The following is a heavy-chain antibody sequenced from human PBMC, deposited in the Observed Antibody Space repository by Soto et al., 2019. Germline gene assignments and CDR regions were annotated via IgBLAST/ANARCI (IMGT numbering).Heavy chain of an antibody. Sequence: EVRLVESGGDLVQPGGSLRLSCAASGFTFSRYEMNWVRQAPGKGLEWISYISTSGSTIYYADSVKGRFTISRDNAKNSLYLQMNSLRAEDTAVYYCARELAAAGSFDYWGQGTLVTVSS. V-gene: IGHV3-48*03. CDR2: ISTSGSTI. J-gene: IGHJ4*02. D-gene: IGHD6-13*01. CDR1: GFTFSRYE. CDR3: ARELAAAGSFDY.